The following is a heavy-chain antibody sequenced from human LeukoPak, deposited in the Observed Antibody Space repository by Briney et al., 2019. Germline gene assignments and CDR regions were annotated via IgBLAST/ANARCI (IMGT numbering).Heavy chain of an antibody. J-gene: IGHJ5*02. CDR2: INPHSGGT. CDR3: ARNPALQLWLPEARFDP. V-gene: IGHV1-2*02. D-gene: IGHD5-18*01. CDR1: GYTFITYY. Sequence: ASVKVSCKTSGYTFITYYIHWMRQVPGQGFEWMGWINPHSGGTNFAQKFLGRVTMTRDTSINTAYMEISSLRSDDTAIYYCARNPALQLWLPEARFDPWGQGTLVTVSS.